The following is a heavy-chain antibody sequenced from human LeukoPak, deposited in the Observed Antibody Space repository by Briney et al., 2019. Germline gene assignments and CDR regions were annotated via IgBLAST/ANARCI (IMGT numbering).Heavy chain of an antibody. V-gene: IGHV3-64*02. CDR3: ARWGSTSCYDY. CDR2: ISNGDST. D-gene: IGHD2-2*01. J-gene: IGHJ4*02. Sequence: GGSLRLSCAASGSTFSTYAMHWVRQAPGKGLEYVSAISNGDSTYYADSVKGRFTISRDNSKNTLFLQMGSLRADDMAVYYCARWGSTSCYDYWGQGTLVTVSS. CDR1: GSTFSTYA.